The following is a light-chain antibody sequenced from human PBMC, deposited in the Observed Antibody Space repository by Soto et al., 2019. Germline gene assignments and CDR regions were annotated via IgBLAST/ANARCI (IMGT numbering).Light chain of an antibody. J-gene: IGKJ1*01. CDR1: QSVSSSY. CDR3: QQYGSSPRT. Sequence: EIVLTQSPGTLSLSPGERATLSCRASQSVSSSYLAWYQQKPGQAPRLLIYRASSRATGIPDRFSGSGSGTDFTLTISRLEPEDCAVYYCQQYGSSPRTFGQGTKVEIK. CDR2: RAS. V-gene: IGKV3-20*01.